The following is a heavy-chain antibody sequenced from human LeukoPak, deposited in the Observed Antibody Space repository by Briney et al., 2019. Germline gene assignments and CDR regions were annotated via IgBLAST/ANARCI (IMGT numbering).Heavy chain of an antibody. Sequence: SETLSLTCTVSGGSISSYYWSWIRQPAGKGLEWIGRIYTSGSTNYNPSLKSRVTMSVDTSKNQFSLKLSSVTAADTAVYYCARVGPVGYSHQDGSGSYYMGYWGQGTLVTVSS. CDR2: IYTSGST. CDR1: GGSISSYY. V-gene: IGHV4-4*07. J-gene: IGHJ4*02. CDR3: ARVGPVGYSHQDGSGSYYMGY. D-gene: IGHD3-10*01.